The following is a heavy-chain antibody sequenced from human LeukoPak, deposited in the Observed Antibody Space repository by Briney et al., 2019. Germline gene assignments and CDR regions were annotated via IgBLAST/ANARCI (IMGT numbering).Heavy chain of an antibody. V-gene: IGHV3-21*01. Sequence: GGSLRLSCAASGFTFGSYSMNWVRQAPGKGLEWVSSISSSSSYIYYADSVKGRFTISRDNAKNSLYLQMNSLRAEDAAVYYCARDTKFSGAFDYWGQGTLVTVSS. CDR2: ISSSSSYI. J-gene: IGHJ4*02. CDR1: GFTFGSYS. CDR3: ARDTKFSGAFDY. D-gene: IGHD3-10*02.